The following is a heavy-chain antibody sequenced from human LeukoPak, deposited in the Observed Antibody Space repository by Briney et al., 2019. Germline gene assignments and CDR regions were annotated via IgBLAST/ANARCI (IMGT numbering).Heavy chain of an antibody. CDR1: GFTFSSYS. V-gene: IGHV3-21*01. CDR2: ISSSSSYI. D-gene: IGHD2-2*01. Sequence: GGSLRLSCAASGFTFSSYSMNWVRQAPGKGLEWVSSISSSSSYIYYADSGKGRFTISRDNAKNSLYLQMNSLRAEDTAVYYCARGRSIYCSSTSCYHPAFDPWGQGTLVTVSS. J-gene: IGHJ5*02. CDR3: ARGRSIYCSSTSCYHPAFDP.